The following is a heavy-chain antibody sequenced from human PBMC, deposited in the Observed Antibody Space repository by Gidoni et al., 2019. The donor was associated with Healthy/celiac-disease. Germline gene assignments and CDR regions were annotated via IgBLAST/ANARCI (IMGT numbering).Heavy chain of an antibody. Sequence: EVQLVESGVGLVQPGGSLRLSCAASGFTFSSYDMHWVRQATGKGLEWVSAIGTAGDTYYPGSVKGRFTISRENAKNSLYLQMNSLRAGDTAVYYCARGGYDFVYRGAFDIWGQGTMVTVSS. D-gene: IGHD5-12*01. J-gene: IGHJ3*02. CDR1: GFTFSSYD. V-gene: IGHV3-13*01. CDR3: ARGGYDFVYRGAFDI. CDR2: IGTAGDT.